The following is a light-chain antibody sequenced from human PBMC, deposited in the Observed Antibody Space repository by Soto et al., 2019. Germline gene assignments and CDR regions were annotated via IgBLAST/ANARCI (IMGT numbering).Light chain of an antibody. V-gene: IGKV1-39*01. Sequence: DIQMTQSPAALSASVGDRVTITFGASHISSSYLTWYQQKPGQAPKLLIYAASTLASGVPYRFSGSGSGTDFTLTISRLEPEDFAVYYCQQYGSSRTFGQGTKVDI. J-gene: IGKJ1*01. CDR2: AAS. CDR1: HISSSY. CDR3: QQYGSSRT.